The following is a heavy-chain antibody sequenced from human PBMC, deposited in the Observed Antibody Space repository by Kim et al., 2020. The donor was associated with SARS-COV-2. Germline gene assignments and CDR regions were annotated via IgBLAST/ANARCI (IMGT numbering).Heavy chain of an antibody. Sequence: SETLSLTCAVYGGSFSGYYWSWIRQPPGKGLEWIGEINHSGSTNYNPSLKSRVTISVDTSKNQFSLKLSSVTAADTAVYYCARVRGITGYYYGSGSQNYGMDVWGQGTTVTVSS. D-gene: IGHD3-10*01. CDR1: GGSFSGYY. J-gene: IGHJ6*02. V-gene: IGHV4-34*01. CDR3: ARVRGITGYYYGSGSQNYGMDV. CDR2: INHSGST.